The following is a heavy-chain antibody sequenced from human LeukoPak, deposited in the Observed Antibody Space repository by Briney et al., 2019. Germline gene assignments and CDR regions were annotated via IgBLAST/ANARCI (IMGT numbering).Heavy chain of an antibody. CDR3: AKNRGYSSGWSAFDY. CDR2: IRYDGSNK. Sequence: PGGSLRLSCAASGFTFSSYGMHWVRQAPGKGLEWVAFIRYDGSNKYYADSVKGRFTISRDNSKNTLYLQMNSLRAEDTAVYYCAKNRGYSSGWSAFDYWGQGTLVTVSS. D-gene: IGHD6-19*01. CDR1: GFTFSSYG. J-gene: IGHJ4*02. V-gene: IGHV3-30*02.